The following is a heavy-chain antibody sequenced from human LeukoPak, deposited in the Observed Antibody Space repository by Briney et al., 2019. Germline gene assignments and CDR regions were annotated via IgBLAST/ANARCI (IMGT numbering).Heavy chain of an antibody. D-gene: IGHD4-23*01. Sequence: SQTLSLTCTVSGGSISSGDYYWSWIRQPPGKGLEWIGYIYYSGSTYYNPSLKSRVTISVDTSKSQFSLKLSSVTAADTAVYYCASNYYGGNSVLLGVDYWGQGTLVTVSS. V-gene: IGHV4-30-4*01. CDR1: GGSISSGDYY. J-gene: IGHJ4*02. CDR2: IYYSGST. CDR3: ASNYYGGNSVLLGVDY.